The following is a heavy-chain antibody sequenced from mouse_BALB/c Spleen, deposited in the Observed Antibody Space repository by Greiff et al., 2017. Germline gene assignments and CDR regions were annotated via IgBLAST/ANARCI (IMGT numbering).Heavy chain of an antibody. CDR1: GYSITSDYA. CDR3: AKGGNWYFDV. J-gene: IGHJ1*01. CDR2: ISYSGST. Sequence: EVKLQESGPGLVKPSQSLSLTCTVTGYSITSDYAWNWIRQFPGNKLEWMGYISYSGSTSYNPSLKSRISITRDTSKNQFFLQLNSETTEDTATYYCAKGGNWYFDVWGAGTTVTVSS. V-gene: IGHV3-2*02.